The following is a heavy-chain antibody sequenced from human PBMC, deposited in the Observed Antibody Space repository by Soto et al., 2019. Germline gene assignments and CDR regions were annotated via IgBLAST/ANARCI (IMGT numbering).Heavy chain of an antibody. J-gene: IGHJ6*02. CDR1: GGSVSSGSYY. V-gene: IGHV4-61*01. CDR3: ARGRGATIYYYYYYGMDV. D-gene: IGHD5-12*01. Sequence: QVQLQASGPGLVKPSETLSLTCTVSGGSVSSGSYYWSWIRQPPGKGLEWIGYIYYSGSTNYNPSLKSRVTISVDTSKNQFSLKRSSVTAADTAVYYCARGRGATIYYYYYYGMDVWGQGTTVTVSS. CDR2: IYYSGST.